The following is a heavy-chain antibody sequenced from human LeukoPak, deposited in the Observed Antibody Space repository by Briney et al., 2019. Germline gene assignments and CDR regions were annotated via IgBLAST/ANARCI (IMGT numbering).Heavy chain of an antibody. V-gene: IGHV1-69*13. J-gene: IGHJ3*02. CDR3: ARNLWFGQSSDAFDM. D-gene: IGHD3-10*01. CDR2: IIPIFGTA. CDR1: GGTFTCYA. Sequence: GASVNVSCTASGGTFTCYAISWVRQAPGQGLEWMGGIIPIFGTANYAQKFHGRVTITADESTATAYLELRSMRSKDTAAYYCARNLWFGQSSDAFDMWGQGTMVTVSS.